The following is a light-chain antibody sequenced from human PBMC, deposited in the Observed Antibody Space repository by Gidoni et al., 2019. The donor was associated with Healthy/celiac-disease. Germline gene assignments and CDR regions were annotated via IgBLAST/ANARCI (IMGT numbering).Light chain of an antibody. J-gene: IGKJ2*01. CDR2: AAS. CDR1: QSISSY. V-gene: IGKV1-39*01. Sequence: DCQMTQPPSSLSASVGDRVTITFRASQSISSYLNWYQQKPGKAPKLLIYAASSLQSWVPSRFSGSGSGTDFTLTISSLQPEDFATYYCQQSYSTPPYTFGQGTKLEIK. CDR3: QQSYSTPPYT.